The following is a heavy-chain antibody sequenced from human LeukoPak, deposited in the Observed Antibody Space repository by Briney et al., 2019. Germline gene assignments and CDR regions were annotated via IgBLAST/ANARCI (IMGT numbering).Heavy chain of an antibody. Sequence: GASLRLSCAASGFTFSSYAMSWVRQAPGKGLEWVSAISGSGGSTYCADSVKGRFTISRDNSKNTLYLQMNSLRAEDTAVYYCAKSRTVTTLPDYWGQGTLVTVSS. CDR1: GFTFSSYA. D-gene: IGHD4-17*01. J-gene: IGHJ4*02. CDR2: ISGSGGST. CDR3: AKSRTVTTLPDY. V-gene: IGHV3-23*01.